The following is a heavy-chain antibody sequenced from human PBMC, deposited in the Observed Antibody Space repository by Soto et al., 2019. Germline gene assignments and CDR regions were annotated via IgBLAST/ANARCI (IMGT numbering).Heavy chain of an antibody. CDR3: ARDRGWSLFDY. CDR1: GFTFSTYW. J-gene: IGHJ4*02. CDR2: TNSDGSDT. D-gene: IGHD6-19*01. V-gene: IGHV3-74*01. Sequence: GGSLRLSCAASGFTFSTYWMCWVRQAPGKGLVWVSRTNSDGSDTSYADSVKGRFTISRDNAKNTLYLQMNSLRAEDTAVYYCARDRGWSLFDYWGQGTLVTVSS.